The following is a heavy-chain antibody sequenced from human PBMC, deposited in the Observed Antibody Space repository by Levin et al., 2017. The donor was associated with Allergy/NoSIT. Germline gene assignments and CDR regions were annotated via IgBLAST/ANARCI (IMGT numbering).Heavy chain of an antibody. J-gene: IGHJ5*02. CDR2: IRSDEKTT. V-gene: IGHV3-33*01. D-gene: IGHD3-22*01. CDR1: GFTFIYYG. CDR3: ARDFDTSGHLNRFDP. Sequence: GESLKISCAASGFTFIYYGMNWVRQTPGKGLEWVAGIRSDEKTTYYADSVKGLFTISRDNSKNTVSLQMNNLRDEDTGIYYCARDFDTSGHLNRFDPWGQGTMVTVTS.